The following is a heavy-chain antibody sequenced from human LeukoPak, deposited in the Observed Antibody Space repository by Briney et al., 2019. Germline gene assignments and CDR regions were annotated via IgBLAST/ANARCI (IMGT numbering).Heavy chain of an antibody. J-gene: IGHJ4*02. CDR2: IYYSGST. CDR3: VRWSDEFDDILTGYPDY. CDR1: GGSISSSSYY. D-gene: IGHD3-9*01. V-gene: IGHV4-39*01. Sequence: PSETLSLTCTVSGGSISSSSYYWGWIRQPPGKGLEWIGSIYYSGSTYYNPSLKSRVTISVDTSKNQFSLKLSSVTAADTAVYYCVRWSDEFDDILTGYPDYRGQGTLVTVSS.